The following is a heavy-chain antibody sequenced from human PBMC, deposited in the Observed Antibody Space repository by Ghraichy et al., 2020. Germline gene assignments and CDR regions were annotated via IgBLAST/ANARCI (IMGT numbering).Heavy chain of an antibody. CDR3: AISRFFDYGDYYFDY. Sequence: LSLTCAASGFTFSSYGMHWVRQAPGKGLEWVAVIWYDGSNKYYADSVKGRFTISKDNSKNTLYLQMNSLRAEDTAVYYCAISRFFDYGDYYFDYWGQGTLVTVSS. CDR2: IWYDGSNK. V-gene: IGHV3-33*01. D-gene: IGHD4-17*01. CDR1: GFTFSSYG. J-gene: IGHJ4*02.